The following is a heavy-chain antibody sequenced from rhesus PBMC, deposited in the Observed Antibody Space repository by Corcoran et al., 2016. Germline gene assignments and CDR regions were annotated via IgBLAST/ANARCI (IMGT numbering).Heavy chain of an antibody. CDR3: ARDYDSGFDY. CDR2: IYGSGSST. CDR1: GGSISSSY. Sequence: QLQLQESGPGLVKPSETLSVTCAVSGGSISSSYWSWIRQAPGKGLEWIGYIYGSGSSTNYNPSLKSRVTLSVDTSKNQLSLKLSSVTAADTAVYYCARDYDSGFDYWGQGVLVTVSS. J-gene: IGHJ4*01. D-gene: IGHD3-28*01. V-gene: IGHV4-169*02.